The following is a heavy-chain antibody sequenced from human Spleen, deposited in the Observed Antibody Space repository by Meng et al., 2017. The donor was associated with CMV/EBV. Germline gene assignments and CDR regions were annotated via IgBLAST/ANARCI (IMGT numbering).Heavy chain of an antibody. CDR3: ARDGGRRGYDH. Sequence: ASVKVSCKASGYSFISYGFSWVRQAPGQGLEWMGWISAYNGNTKYAQKLQGRVTLTTDTSKSMAFLDLRSLRSDDTAVYYCARDGGRRGYDHWGQGTLGTVSS. V-gene: IGHV1-18*04. CDR1: GYSFISYG. CDR2: ISAYNGNT. D-gene: IGHD3-16*01. J-gene: IGHJ4*02.